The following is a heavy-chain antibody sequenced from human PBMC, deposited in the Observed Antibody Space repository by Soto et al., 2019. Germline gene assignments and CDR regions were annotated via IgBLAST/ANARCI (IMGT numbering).Heavy chain of an antibody. J-gene: IGHJ5*02. CDR2: INPSGGST. Sequence: GASVKVSCKASGYTFTSYYMHWVGQAPGQGLEWMGIINPSGGSTSYAQKFQGRVTMTRDTSTSTVYMELSSLRSEDTAVYYCARDRGIAARPGWFDPWGQGTLVTVSS. CDR3: ARDRGIAARPGWFDP. CDR1: GYTFTSYY. V-gene: IGHV1-46*01. D-gene: IGHD6-6*01.